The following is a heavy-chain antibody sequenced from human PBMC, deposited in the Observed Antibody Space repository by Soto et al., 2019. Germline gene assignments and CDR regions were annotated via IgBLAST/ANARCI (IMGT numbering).Heavy chain of an antibody. D-gene: IGHD5-12*01. CDR3: ARAKIVATSQGAFDI. CDR1: GGSISSSNW. CDR2: IYHSGST. V-gene: IGHV4-4*02. Sequence: SETLSLTCAVSGGSISSSNWWSWVRQPPGKGLEWIGEIYHSGSTNYNPSLKSRVTISVDKSKNQFSLKLSSVTAADTAVYYCARAKIVATSQGAFDIWRQGTMVTVSS. J-gene: IGHJ3*02.